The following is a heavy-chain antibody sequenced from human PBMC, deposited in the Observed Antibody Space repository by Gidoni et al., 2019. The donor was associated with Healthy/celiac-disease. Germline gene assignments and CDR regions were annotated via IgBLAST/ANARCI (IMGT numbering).Heavy chain of an antibody. J-gene: IGHJ4*02. D-gene: IGHD6-19*01. CDR1: GFTFSSYA. CDR3: AKDTYSSGWYWGDYFDY. Sequence: EVQLLESGGGLVQPGGSLRLSCASSGFTFSSYAMSWVRQAPGKGLEWVSAISGSGGSTYYADSVKGRFTISRDNSKNTLYLQMNSLRAEDTAVYYCAKDTYSSGWYWGDYFDYWGQGTLVTVSS. V-gene: IGHV3-23*01. CDR2: ISGSGGST.